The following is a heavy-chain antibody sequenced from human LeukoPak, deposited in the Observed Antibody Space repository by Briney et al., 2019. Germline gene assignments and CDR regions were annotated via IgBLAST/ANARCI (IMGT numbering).Heavy chain of an antibody. J-gene: IGHJ4*02. CDR1: GFTVSSNY. CDR3: ARAWTAGTSFDY. Sequence: GGSLRLSCAASGFTVSSNYMSWVRQAPGKGLEWVSVIYSGGSTYYADSVKGRFTISRDNSKNTLYLQMNSLRAEDTAVYYCARAWTAGTSFDYWGQGTLVTVSS. V-gene: IGHV3-53*01. CDR2: IYSGGST. D-gene: IGHD6-19*01.